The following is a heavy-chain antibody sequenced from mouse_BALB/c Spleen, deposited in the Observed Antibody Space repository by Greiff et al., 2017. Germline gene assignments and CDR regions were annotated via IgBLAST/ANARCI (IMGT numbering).Heavy chain of an antibody. Sequence: EVHLVESGGGLVKPGGSLKLSCAASGFTFSSYAMSWVRQTPEKRLEWVASISSGGSTYYPDSVKGRFTISRDNARNILYLQMSSLRSEDTAMYYCARDGNYVLYAMDYWGQGTSVTVSS. CDR1: GFTFSSYA. CDR2: ISSGGST. CDR3: ARDGNYVLYAMDY. V-gene: IGHV5-6-5*01. D-gene: IGHD2-1*01. J-gene: IGHJ4*01.